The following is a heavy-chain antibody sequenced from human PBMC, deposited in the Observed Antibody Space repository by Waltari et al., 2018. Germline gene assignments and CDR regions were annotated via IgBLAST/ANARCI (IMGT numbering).Heavy chain of an antibody. J-gene: IGHJ5*02. Sequence: QVQLQESGPGLVAPSPTLSLNCTVFGDSISRDTYWWAWIRQPAGKGLECIGRVYTGGSIDYNPSLRSRLTISVDSPKNQFSLKLTSVTAADTAVYYCARGRITNSNAFDPWGQGTLVIVSS. CDR1: GDSISRDTYW. CDR3: ARGRITNSNAFDP. V-gene: IGHV4-61*02. D-gene: IGHD1-20*01. CDR2: VYTGGSI.